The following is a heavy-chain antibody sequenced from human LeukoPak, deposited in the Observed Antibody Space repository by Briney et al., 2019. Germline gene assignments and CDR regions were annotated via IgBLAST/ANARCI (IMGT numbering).Heavy chain of an antibody. D-gene: IGHD3-3*01. J-gene: IGHJ5*02. V-gene: IGHV4-34*01. CDR1: GGSFSGYY. CDR2: INHGGTT. Sequence: PSETLSLTCAVYGGSFSGYYWSWIRQPPGKGLEWIGEINHGGTTKSNPSLKSRLTISIDTSKNQFSLKLTSVTAADTAVYFCARGRAVFGPHWFDPWSQGTLVTVSS. CDR3: ARGRAVFGPHWFDP.